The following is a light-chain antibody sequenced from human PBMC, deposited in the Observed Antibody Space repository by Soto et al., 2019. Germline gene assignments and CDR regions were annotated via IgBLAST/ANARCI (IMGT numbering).Light chain of an antibody. CDR2: SAS. J-gene: IGKJ1*01. Sequence: DIQMTQSPSSLSASVGDRVTISCRASQYISNYLSWYQQKPGKAPNLLIYSASPLQSGVPSGFSGGGSGTEFTLTISSLQPEDFATYYCQQSFDTPPTFGQGTRVEV. CDR1: QYISNY. V-gene: IGKV1-39*01. CDR3: QQSFDTPPT.